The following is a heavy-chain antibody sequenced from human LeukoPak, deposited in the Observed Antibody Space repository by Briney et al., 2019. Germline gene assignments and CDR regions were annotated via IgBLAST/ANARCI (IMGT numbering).Heavy chain of an antibody. J-gene: IGHJ4*02. D-gene: IGHD6-13*01. CDR2: INHSGST. V-gene: IGHV4-34*01. CDR3: ASESSSWYRTTSLIAGVFDY. Sequence: SETLSLTCAVYGGSFSGYYWSWIRQPPGKGLEWIGEINHSGSTNYNPSLKSRVTISVDTSKNQFSLKLSSVTAADTAVYYCASESSSWYRTTSLIAGVFDYWGQGTLVTVSS. CDR1: GGSFSGYY.